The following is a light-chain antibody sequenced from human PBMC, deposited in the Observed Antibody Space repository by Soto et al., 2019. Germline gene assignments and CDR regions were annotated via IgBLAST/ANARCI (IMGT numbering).Light chain of an antibody. CDR2: EVS. J-gene: IGLJ1*01. Sequence: QSVLTQPASWSVSPGQSITLSCTGTSSDVGGYNYVSWYQQHPGKAPKLMIYEVSNRPSGVSNRFSGSKSGNTASLTISGLQAEDEADYYCSSYTRSSTADVLGTGTKVNVL. CDR1: SSDVGGYNY. V-gene: IGLV2-14*01. CDR3: SSYTRSSTADV.